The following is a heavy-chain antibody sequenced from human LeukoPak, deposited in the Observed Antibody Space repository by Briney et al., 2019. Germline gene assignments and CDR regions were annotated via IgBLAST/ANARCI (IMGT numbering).Heavy chain of an antibody. CDR1: GFTFSSHW. CDR3: ARDPYGISMLRGPDY. V-gene: IGHV3-74*01. Sequence: GGSLRLSCAASGFTFSSHWMHWVRQVPGKGLVWVSRISTDGSATTYADSVKGRFTISRDNDKNTLYLQMNSLRAEDTAVYYCARDPYGISMLRGPDYWGQGALVTVSS. CDR2: ISTDGSAT. J-gene: IGHJ4*02. D-gene: IGHD3-10*01.